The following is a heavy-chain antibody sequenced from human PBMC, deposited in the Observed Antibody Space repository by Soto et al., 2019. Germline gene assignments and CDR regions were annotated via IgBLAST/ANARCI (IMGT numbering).Heavy chain of an antibody. CDR3: ARGPEDIVVVPAATLDY. D-gene: IGHD2-2*01. J-gene: IGHJ4*02. V-gene: IGHV4-34*01. CDR1: GGSFSGYY. CDR2: INHSGST. Sequence: PSETLSLTCAVYGGSFSGYYWSWIRQPPGKGLEWIGEINHSGSTNYNPSLKSRVTISVDTSKNQFSLKLSSVTAADTAVYYCARGPEDIVVVPAATLDYWGQGTLVTVSS.